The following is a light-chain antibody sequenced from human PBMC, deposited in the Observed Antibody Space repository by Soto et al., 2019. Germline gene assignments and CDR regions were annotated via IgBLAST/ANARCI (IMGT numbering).Light chain of an antibody. Sequence: DIQMTQSPSSVSASVGDRVTITCRASQGISSWLAWYQQKPVKAPKLLTYAASTLQSVVPSRFSRSGPGIDFAVPLSSLQPEGLATYYCQQAHCVPRTFGQGTKGEIK. CDR2: AAS. J-gene: IGKJ1*01. CDR3: QQAHCVPRT. V-gene: IGKV1-12*01. CDR1: QGISSW.